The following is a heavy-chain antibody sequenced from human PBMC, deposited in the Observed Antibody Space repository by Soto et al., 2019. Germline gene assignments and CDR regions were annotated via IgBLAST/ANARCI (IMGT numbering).Heavy chain of an antibody. D-gene: IGHD3-10*01. J-gene: IGHJ5*02. CDR2: TYYRSRWFS. CDR3: ARGPFQEGSGMVWFAP. V-gene: IGHV6-1*01. Sequence: HLQQSGPGLVKPPQTLSLTCAIYGDNVSTNSAAWNWIRQSPSRGLEWLGRTYYRSRWFSNYAVSVKSRVSIKADTSKNLFSLELNSVTPEDTAVYYCARGPFQEGSGMVWFAPWGQGTPVIVSS. CDR1: GDNVSTNSAA.